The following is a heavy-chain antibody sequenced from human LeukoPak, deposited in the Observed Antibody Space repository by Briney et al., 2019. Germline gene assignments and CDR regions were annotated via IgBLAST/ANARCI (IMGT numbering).Heavy chain of an antibody. CDR2: IYHSGST. CDR1: GGSISSSNW. J-gene: IGHJ6*02. V-gene: IGHV4-4*02. CDR3: ARGLAPQFVYSWYEYYYYGMDV. Sequence: SETLSLTCAVSGGSISSSNWWSWVRQPPGKGLEWIGEIYHSGSTNYNPSLKSRVTISVDKSKNQFSLKLSSVTAADTAVYYCARGLAPQFVYSWYEYYYYGMDVWGQGTTVTVSS. D-gene: IGHD6-13*01.